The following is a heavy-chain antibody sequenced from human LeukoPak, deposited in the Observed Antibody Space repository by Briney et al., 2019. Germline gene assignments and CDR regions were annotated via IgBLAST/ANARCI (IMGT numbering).Heavy chain of an antibody. J-gene: IGHJ4*02. V-gene: IGHV3-21*01. CDR3: ARGTYNWNYEKDY. D-gene: IGHD1-7*01. CDR2: ISGDSRYI. CDR1: GFTFSSYT. Sequence: PGGSLRLSCAASGFTFSSYTINWVRQAPGKGLEWVSAISGDSRYIYYADSVKGRFTISRDNAKNSLYLQMNNLRVEDAAVYYCARGTYNWNYEKDYWGQGTLVTVSS.